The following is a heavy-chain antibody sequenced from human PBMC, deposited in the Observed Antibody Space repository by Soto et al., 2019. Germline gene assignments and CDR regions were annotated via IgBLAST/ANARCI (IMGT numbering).Heavy chain of an antibody. D-gene: IGHD6-13*01. Sequence: SETLSLTCTVSGGSISSGDYYWSWIRQPPGKGLEWIGYIYYSGSTYYNPSLKSRVTISVDTSKNQFSLKLSSVTAADTAVYDCARVQLVLYYYGMDVWGQGTTVTVSS. CDR1: GGSISSGDYY. J-gene: IGHJ6*02. CDR3: ARVQLVLYYYGMDV. V-gene: IGHV4-30-4*01. CDR2: IYYSGST.